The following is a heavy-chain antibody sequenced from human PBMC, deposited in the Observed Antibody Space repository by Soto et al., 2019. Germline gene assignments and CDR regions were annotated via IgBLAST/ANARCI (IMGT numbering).Heavy chain of an antibody. CDR3: ARRAETNGWNGFGADKYYFDF. D-gene: IGHD1-1*01. CDR2: MNPNTGNS. V-gene: IGHV1-8*01. J-gene: IGHJ4*02. Sequence: ASVKVSCKASGYTFTSYDIYWVRQATGQGLEWMGWMNPNTGNSGYAQKFQGRVTVTSDTSINTVYMELSSLRSEDTAVYYCARRAETNGWNGFGADKYYFDFWGQGTLVTVS. CDR1: GYTFTSYD.